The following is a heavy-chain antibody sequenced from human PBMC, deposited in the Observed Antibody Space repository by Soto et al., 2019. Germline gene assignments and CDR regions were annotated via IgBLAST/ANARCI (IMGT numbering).Heavy chain of an antibody. CDR3: VKDPFGTGRLTHDAFDI. V-gene: IGHV3-64D*06. J-gene: IGHJ3*02. Sequence: GGSLRLSCSASGFTFSSYAMHWVRQAPGKGLEYVSAISSNGGSTYYADSVKGRFTISRDNSKNTLYLQMSSLRAEDTAVYYCVKDPFGTGRLTHDAFDIWGQGTMVTVSS. CDR1: GFTFSSYA. D-gene: IGHD2-8*02. CDR2: ISSNGGST.